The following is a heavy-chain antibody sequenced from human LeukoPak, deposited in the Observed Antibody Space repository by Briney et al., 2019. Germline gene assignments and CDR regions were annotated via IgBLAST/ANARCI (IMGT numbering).Heavy chain of an antibody. CDR3: AGHHPRNTVDF. V-gene: IGHV4-59*08. CDR1: GGSISSYY. CDR2: ISDIGSI. J-gene: IGHJ4*02. D-gene: IGHD2/OR15-2a*01. Sequence: SETLSFTCTVSGGSISSYYWSWIRQPPGKGLEWIAYISDIGSINYNPSLKSRVTISLDTSKNQFSLKLSSVTAADTAVYYCAGHHPRNTVDFWGQGTLVTVSS.